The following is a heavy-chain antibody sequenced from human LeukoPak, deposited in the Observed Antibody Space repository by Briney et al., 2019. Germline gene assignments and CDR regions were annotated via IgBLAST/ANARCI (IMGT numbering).Heavy chain of an antibody. CDR1: GGSISSYY. D-gene: IGHD6-19*01. Sequence: ASETLSLTCTVSGGSISSYYWSWIRQPAGKGLEWIGRIYTSGSTNYNPSLKSRVTMSVDTSKNQFSLKLSSVTAADTAVYYCAGAIAVAGPDAFDIWGQGTMVTVSS. V-gene: IGHV4-4*07. CDR3: AGAIAVAGPDAFDI. CDR2: IYTSGST. J-gene: IGHJ3*02.